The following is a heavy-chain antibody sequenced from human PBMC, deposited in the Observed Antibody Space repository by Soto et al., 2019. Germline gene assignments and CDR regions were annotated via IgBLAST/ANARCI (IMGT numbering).Heavy chain of an antibody. V-gene: IGHV6-1*01. CDR1: GDSVSSNSAA. CDR3: ARGYRYSSGSFDFDY. CDR2: AYYRSQWYY. J-gene: IGHJ4*02. D-gene: IGHD6-25*01. Sequence: PSQTLSFTCAISGDSVSSNSAAWNWIRQSPSRGLEWLGRAYYRSQWYYDSAVSVRSRITVIPDTSKNQFSLQLNSVTPEDTAVYYCARGYRYSSGSFDFDYWGQGTLVTVSS.